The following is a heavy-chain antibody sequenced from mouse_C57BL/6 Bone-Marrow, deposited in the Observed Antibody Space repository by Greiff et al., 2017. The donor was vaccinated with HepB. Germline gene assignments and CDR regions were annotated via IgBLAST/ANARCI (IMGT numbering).Heavy chain of an antibody. D-gene: IGHD1-1*01. CDR2: IDPSDSYT. Sequence: QVHVKQPGAELVKPGASVKLSCKASGYTFTSYWMQWVKQRPGQGLEWIGEIDPSDSYTNYNQKFKGKATLTVDTSSSTAYMQLSSLTSEASAVYYCARGDYGSSFWYFDVWGTGTTVTVSS. V-gene: IGHV1-50*01. J-gene: IGHJ1*03. CDR3: ARGDYGSSFWYFDV. CDR1: GYTFTSYW.